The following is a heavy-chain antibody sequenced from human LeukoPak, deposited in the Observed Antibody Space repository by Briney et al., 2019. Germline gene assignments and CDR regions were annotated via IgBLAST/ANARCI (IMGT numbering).Heavy chain of an antibody. V-gene: IGHV3-23*01. Sequence: PGGSLRLSCAASGFTFDDYAMSWVRQAPGKGLEWVSAISGSGGSTYYARSVKGRFTVSRDNSKNTLYLQMNSLRVDDTAVYYCAKSLDYGGNRARLDFWGQGTLVTVSS. J-gene: IGHJ4*02. D-gene: IGHD4-23*01. CDR1: GFTFDDYA. CDR2: ISGSGGST. CDR3: AKSLDYGGNRARLDF.